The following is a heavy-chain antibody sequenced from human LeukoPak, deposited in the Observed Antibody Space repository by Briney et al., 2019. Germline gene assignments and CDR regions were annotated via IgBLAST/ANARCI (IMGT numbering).Heavy chain of an antibody. CDR1: GFTFSSYS. V-gene: IGHV3-21*01. Sequence: PGGSLRLSCAASGFTFSSYSMNWVRQAPGKGLEWVSSISSSSSYIYYADSVKGRFTISRDNAKNSLYLQMNSLRAEDTAVYYCARDEDCSSTSCDTPPYYYYMDVWGKGTTVTVSS. CDR2: ISSSSSYI. J-gene: IGHJ6*03. CDR3: ARDEDCSSTSCDTPPYYYYMDV. D-gene: IGHD2-2*02.